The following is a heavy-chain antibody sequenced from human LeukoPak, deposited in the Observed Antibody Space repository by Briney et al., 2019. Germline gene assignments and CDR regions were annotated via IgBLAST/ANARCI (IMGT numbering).Heavy chain of an antibody. J-gene: IGHJ4*02. V-gene: IGHV4-34*01. CDR2: INHSGST. Sequence: PSETLSLTCAVYGGSFSGYYWSWIRQPPGKGLEWIGEINHSGSTNYNPSLKSRVTISVDTSKNQFSLNLSSVTAADTAVYYCARVLGSWPYYFDFWGQGTLVTVSS. CDR1: GGSFSGYY. D-gene: IGHD6-13*01. CDR3: ARVLGSWPYYFDF.